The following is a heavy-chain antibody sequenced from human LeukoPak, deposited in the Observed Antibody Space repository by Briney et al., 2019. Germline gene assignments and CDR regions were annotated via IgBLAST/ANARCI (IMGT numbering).Heavy chain of an antibody. CDR1: GFTFSSYG. V-gene: IGHV3-33*01. J-gene: IGHJ4*02. CDR3: ARDYHGDYGHFDH. CDR2: IWYDGSNK. Sequence: SGGSLRLSCAASGFTFSSYGMHWVRQAPGKGLEWVAVIWYDGSNKYYADSVKGRFTISRDNSKNTLYLQMNSLRAEDTAVYYCARDYHGDYGHFDHWGQGTLVTVSS. D-gene: IGHD4-17*01.